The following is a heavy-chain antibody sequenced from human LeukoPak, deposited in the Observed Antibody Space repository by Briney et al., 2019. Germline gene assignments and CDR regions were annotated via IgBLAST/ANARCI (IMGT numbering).Heavy chain of an antibody. CDR3: ARDPIPAEKAWYFDL. V-gene: IGHV4-59*01. CDR1: GGSISSYY. CDR2: IYYSGST. J-gene: IGHJ2*01. Sequence: SETLSLTCTVSGGSISSYYWSWIRQPPGKGLEWIGYIYYSGSTNYNPSLKSRVTISVDTSKNQFSLKLSSVTAADTAVYYCARDPIPAEKAWYFDLWGRGTLVTVSS. D-gene: IGHD6-25*01.